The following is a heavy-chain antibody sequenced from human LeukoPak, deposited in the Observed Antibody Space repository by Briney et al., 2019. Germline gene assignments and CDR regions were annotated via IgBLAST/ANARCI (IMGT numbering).Heavy chain of an antibody. J-gene: IGHJ6*02. CDR3: ARSPGLAYGMDV. CDR1: GYTFTSYD. D-gene: IGHD1-14*01. V-gene: IGHV1-2*04. CDR2: INPNSGGT. Sequence: ASVKVSCKASGYTFTSYDINWVRQATGQGLEWMGWINPNSGGTNYAQKFQGWVTMTRDTSISTAYMELSRLRSDDTAVYYCARSPGLAYGMDVWGQGTTVTVSS.